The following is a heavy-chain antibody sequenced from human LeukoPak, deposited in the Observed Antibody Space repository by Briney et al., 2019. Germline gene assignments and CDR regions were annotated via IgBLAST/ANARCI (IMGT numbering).Heavy chain of an antibody. V-gene: IGHV3-30*02. CDR2: IRYDGSNK. Sequence: GGSLRLSCAASGFTFSSYGMHWVRQAPGKGLEWVAFIRYDGSNKYYADSVKGRFTISRDNARNSVFLQMNSLRAEDTAVYYCARGGSNYAYDFDYWGQGTLVTVSS. CDR3: ARGGSNYAYDFDY. CDR1: GFTFSSYG. J-gene: IGHJ4*02. D-gene: IGHD3-10*01.